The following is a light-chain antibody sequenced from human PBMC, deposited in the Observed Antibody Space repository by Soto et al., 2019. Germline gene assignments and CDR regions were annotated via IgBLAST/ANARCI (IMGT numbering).Light chain of an antibody. CDR2: DAS. CDR1: QSVATF. Sequence: EIVLTQSPATLSLSPGERDTLSCRASQSVATFLALYQQKPGQAPRLLIYDASNRATGIPARFSGSGSGTDFTLTISSLDPEDFAVYYCQQRSNWPPEITFGQGTRL. J-gene: IGKJ5*01. V-gene: IGKV3-11*01. CDR3: QQRSNWPPEIT.